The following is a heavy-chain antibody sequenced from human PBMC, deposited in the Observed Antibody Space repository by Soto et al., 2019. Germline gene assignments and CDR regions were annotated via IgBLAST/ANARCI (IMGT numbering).Heavy chain of an antibody. CDR2: VHSASNT. Sequence: EVQLVESGGQLMQRGGSLTLSCAASGFTVRTSAMSCVRQVPVKGLEWCAGVHSASNTYYADSVKGRFTISRDTSQNTLYLRLTSLRVDDTAVYYCVRENGNSNAYYFDSWGQGTLVTV. V-gene: IGHV3-53*01. D-gene: IGHD2-8*01. CDR3: VRENGNSNAYYFDS. CDR1: GFTVRTSA. J-gene: IGHJ4*02.